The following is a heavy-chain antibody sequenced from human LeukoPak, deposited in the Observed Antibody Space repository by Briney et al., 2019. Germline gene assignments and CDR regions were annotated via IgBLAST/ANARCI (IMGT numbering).Heavy chain of an antibody. CDR1: GFTFSSYA. J-gene: IGHJ4*02. CDR2: ISGSGGST. CDR3: AKSRAQAVRAFDY. V-gene: IGHV3-23*01. Sequence: GGSLRLSCAASGFTFSSYAMSWVRQAPGKGLEWVSAISGSGGSTYYADSVKGRFTISRDSSKNTLYLQMNSLRAEDTAVYYCAKSRAQAVRAFDYWGQGTLVTVSS. D-gene: IGHD3-10*01.